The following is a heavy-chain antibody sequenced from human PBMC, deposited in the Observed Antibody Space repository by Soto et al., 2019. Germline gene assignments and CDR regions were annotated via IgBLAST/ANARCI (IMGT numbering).Heavy chain of an antibody. Sequence: GAALKSSYEGCGWKFTRYWMGWERQKNGKGLEWMGIIYPGDSDTRYSPSFQGQVTISADKSISTAYLQWSSLKASDTAMYYCARHSYYGSGSPGGDIDYWGQGTLVTVSS. CDR2: IYPGDSDT. D-gene: IGHD3-10*01. CDR3: ARHSYYGSGSPGGDIDY. J-gene: IGHJ4*02. V-gene: IGHV5-51*01. CDR1: GWKFTRYW.